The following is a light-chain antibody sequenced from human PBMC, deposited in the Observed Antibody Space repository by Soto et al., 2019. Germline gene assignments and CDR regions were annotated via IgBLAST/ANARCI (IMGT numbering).Light chain of an antibody. Sequence: ETVLTQSPGTLSLSPGERATLSCRASQSVSSNYLAWYQQKPGQAPRLLIYGASTRATGIPDRFSGSGSGTDFTLTISRLEPEDFAVYYCQQFVRSPPSWTFGQGTKLEIK. J-gene: IGKJ1*01. CDR2: GAS. CDR1: QSVSSNY. V-gene: IGKV3-20*01. CDR3: QQFVRSPPSWT.